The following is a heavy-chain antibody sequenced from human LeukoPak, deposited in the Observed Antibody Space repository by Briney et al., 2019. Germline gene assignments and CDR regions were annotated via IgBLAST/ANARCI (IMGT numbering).Heavy chain of an antibody. D-gene: IGHD6-6*01. CDR3: ARDRKQLVNAFDI. Sequence: PSETLSLTCAVYGGSFSGYYWSWIRQPPGKGLEWIGEINHSGFTNYNPSLKSRVTISVDNPSLKSRVITSLDMSKNQFSLELSSVTAADTAVYYCARDRKQLVNAFDIWGQGTMVTVSS. V-gene: IGHV4-34*01. J-gene: IGHJ3*02. CDR1: GGSFSGYY. CDR2: INHSGFT.